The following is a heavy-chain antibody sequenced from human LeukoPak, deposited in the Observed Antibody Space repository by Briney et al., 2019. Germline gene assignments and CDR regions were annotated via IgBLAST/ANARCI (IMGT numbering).Heavy chain of an antibody. CDR2: ISWNGAKI. V-gene: IGHV3-9*01. J-gene: IGHJ3*02. Sequence: GGSLRLSCAASGFTFDDYAIHWVRQAPGKGLEWVSGISWNGAKIVYADSVKGRFNIYRDNAKNSLYLQMDSLGTEDTALYYCAKETHSTMVPGYAFDIWGQGTMVTVSS. CDR3: AKETHSTMVPGYAFDI. CDR1: GFTFDDYA. D-gene: IGHD2-8*01.